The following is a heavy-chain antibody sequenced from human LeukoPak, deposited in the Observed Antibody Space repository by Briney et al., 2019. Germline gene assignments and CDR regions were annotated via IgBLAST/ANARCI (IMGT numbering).Heavy chain of an antibody. CDR1: GGSFSGYY. J-gene: IGHJ6*02. Sequence: PSETLSLTCAVYGGSFSGYYWSWIRQPPGKGLEWIGEINHSGSTNYNPSLKSRVTISIDTSKNQFSLKLSSVTAADTAVYYCAIGRYGMDVWGQGTTVTVSS. V-gene: IGHV4-34*01. CDR3: AIGRYGMDV. CDR2: INHSGST.